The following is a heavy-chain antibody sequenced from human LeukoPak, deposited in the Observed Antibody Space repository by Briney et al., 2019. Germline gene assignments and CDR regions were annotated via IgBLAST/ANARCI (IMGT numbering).Heavy chain of an antibody. CDR1: GFTFDDYA. V-gene: IGHV3-9*01. D-gene: IGHD3-22*01. J-gene: IGHJ4*02. Sequence: GGSLRLSCAASGFTFDDYAMHWVRQAPGKGLEWVSGISWNSGSIGYADSVKGRFTISRDNAKNSLYLQMNSLRAEDTAVYYCARSWGSAMIVVVSGGGAFDYWGQGTLVTVSS. CDR3: ARSWGSAMIVVVSGGGAFDY. CDR2: ISWNSGSI.